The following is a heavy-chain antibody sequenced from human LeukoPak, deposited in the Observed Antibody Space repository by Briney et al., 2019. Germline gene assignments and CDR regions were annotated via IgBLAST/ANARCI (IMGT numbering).Heavy chain of an antibody. CDR1: GFTFSSYA. J-gene: IGHJ4*02. CDR3: ARGAHYYDSSGYYPLDH. V-gene: IGHV3-7*03. CDR2: IKQDGSDK. Sequence: GGSLRLSCAASGFTFSSYAMSWVRQAPGKGLEWVANIKQDGSDKYYVDSLKGRFTISRDNAKNSLYLQMNSLRAEDTAVYYCARGAHYYDSSGYYPLDHWGQGTLVTFSS. D-gene: IGHD3-22*01.